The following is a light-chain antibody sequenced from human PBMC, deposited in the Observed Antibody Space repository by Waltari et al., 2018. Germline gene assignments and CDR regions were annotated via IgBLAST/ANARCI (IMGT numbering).Light chain of an antibody. J-gene: IGLJ2*01. Sequence: QSALTQPASVSGSHGPSIIISCTGMTSDVGNYNLVSWYQHHPGKTPKLIIYEVIKRPSGISNRFSASKTGKTTSLTITGLQAEDEADYYCCSYAGSTTLFGGGTKLTVL. V-gene: IGLV2-23*02. CDR1: TSDVGNYNL. CDR3: CSYAGSTTL. CDR2: EVI.